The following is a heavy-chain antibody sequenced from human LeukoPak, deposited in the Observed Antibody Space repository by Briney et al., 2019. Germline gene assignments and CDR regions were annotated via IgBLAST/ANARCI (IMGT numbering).Heavy chain of an antibody. J-gene: IGHJ3*02. CDR2: IHYSGST. V-gene: IGHV4-31*02. D-gene: IGHD3-10*01. CDR3: ARERFGSGSYSDAFDI. Sequence: SQTLSLTCSVSSVSISSGAYYWSWIRQHPEKGLEWIGYIHYSGSTHYSPSLKSRVTISVDTSKNRFSLKLSSVTAADTAVYYCARERFGSGSYSDAFDIWGQGTLVTVSS. CDR1: SVSISSGAYY.